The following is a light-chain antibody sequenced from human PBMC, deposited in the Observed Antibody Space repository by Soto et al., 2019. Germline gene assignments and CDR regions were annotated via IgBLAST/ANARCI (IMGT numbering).Light chain of an antibody. CDR1: SSDVGTYNY. Sequence: QSALTQPASVSGSPGQSITISCTGTSSDVGTYNYVSWYQQHPGKAPKLMIFDVSSRPSGISYRFSGSKSGNTASLTISGLRAEDEADYYCSSYTTSSTVVFGGGTKVTVL. V-gene: IGLV2-14*03. CDR3: SSYTTSSTVV. CDR2: DVS. J-gene: IGLJ2*01.